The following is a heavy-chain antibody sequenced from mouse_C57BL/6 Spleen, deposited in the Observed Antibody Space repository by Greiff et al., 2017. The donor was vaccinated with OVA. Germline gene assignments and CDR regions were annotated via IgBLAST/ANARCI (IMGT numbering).Heavy chain of an antibody. CDR2: IDPNSGGT. V-gene: IGHV1-72*01. CDR3: AREGMYYYGSSYENYAMEY. J-gene: IGHJ4*01. D-gene: IGHD1-1*01. Sequence: VQLQQPGAELVKPGASVKLSCKASGYTFTSYWMHWVKQRPGRGLEWIGRIDPNSGGTKYNEKFKSKATLTVDKPSSTAYMQLSSLTSEDSAVYYCAREGMYYYGSSYENYAMEYWGQGTSVTVSS. CDR1: GYTFTSYW.